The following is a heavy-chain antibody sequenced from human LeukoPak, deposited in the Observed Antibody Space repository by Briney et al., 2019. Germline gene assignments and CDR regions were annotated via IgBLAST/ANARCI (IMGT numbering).Heavy chain of an antibody. CDR2: ISAYNVNT. CDR1: GYTFTNYG. CDR3: ARDQSVRLLQTSSTYFKHVFAI. J-gene: IGHJ3*02. Sequence: ASVKVSCKTSGYTFTNYGISWVRQAPRLRLEWIGLISAYNVNTKHAQKVQGRVTMTTDTSTSTAYMELRTLRLDDTAVYYCARDQSVRLLQTSSTYFKHVFAIWGQGSMVTVSS. D-gene: IGHD6-13*01. V-gene: IGHV1-18*01.